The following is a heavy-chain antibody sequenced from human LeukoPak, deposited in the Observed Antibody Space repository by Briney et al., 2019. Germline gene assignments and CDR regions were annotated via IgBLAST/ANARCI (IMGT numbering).Heavy chain of an antibody. CDR3: ARGGTYYYDSSGFDP. V-gene: IGHV3-30-3*01. CDR1: GFTFSSYA. D-gene: IGHD3-22*01. J-gene: IGHJ5*02. CDR2: ISYDGSNE. Sequence: PGGSLRLSCAASGFTFSSYAMHWVRQAPGKGLAWVAVISYDGSNEYYADSVKGRFTISRDSSKNTLYLQMNSLRVEDTAVYYCARGGTYYYDSSGFDPWGQGTLVTVSS.